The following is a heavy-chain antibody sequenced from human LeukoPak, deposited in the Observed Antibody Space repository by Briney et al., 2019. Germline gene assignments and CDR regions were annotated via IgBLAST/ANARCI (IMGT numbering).Heavy chain of an antibody. Sequence: GGSLRLSCAVSGFTFTLYSMDWVRQAPGGGMEWISSISSVGSSYKYYADSVKGRFTSSRDDAKNSLYLQMNSLRADDTSVYYCVRPSIDDCGDCGYWGQGTLVTVSS. J-gene: IGHJ4*02. CDR2: ISSVGSSYK. CDR1: GFTFTLYS. V-gene: IGHV3-21*01. D-gene: IGHD4-17*01. CDR3: VRPSIDDCGDCGY.